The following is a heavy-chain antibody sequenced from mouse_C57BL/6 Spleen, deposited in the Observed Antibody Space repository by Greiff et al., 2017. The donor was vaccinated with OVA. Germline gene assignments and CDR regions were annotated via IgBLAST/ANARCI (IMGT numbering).Heavy chain of an antibody. CDR1: GYTFTSYD. D-gene: IGHD2-4*01. CDR2: IYPRDGST. V-gene: IGHV1-85*01. J-gene: IGHJ4*01. CDR3: ARGDYDYEDAMDY. Sequence: VKLMESGPELVKPGASVKLSCKASGYTFTSYDINWVKQRPGQGLEWIGWIYPRDGSTKYNEKFKGKATLTVDTSSSTAYMELHSLTSEDSAVYFCARGDYDYEDAMDYWGQGTSVTVSS.